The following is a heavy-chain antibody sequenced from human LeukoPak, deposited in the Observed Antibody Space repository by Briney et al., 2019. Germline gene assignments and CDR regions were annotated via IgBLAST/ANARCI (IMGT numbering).Heavy chain of an antibody. Sequence: SQTLSLTYTVSGGSFSSGDYYWSWIRQPPGKGLEWIGYIYYTGSTYYNPSLKSRVSLSVDKSKNQFSLKLSSVTAADTAVYYCARYIGAVVTMDCWGQGTLVTVSS. CDR1: GGSFSSGDYY. CDR3: ARYIGAVVTMDC. CDR2: IYYTGST. D-gene: IGHD3-3*01. J-gene: IGHJ4*02. V-gene: IGHV4-30-4*08.